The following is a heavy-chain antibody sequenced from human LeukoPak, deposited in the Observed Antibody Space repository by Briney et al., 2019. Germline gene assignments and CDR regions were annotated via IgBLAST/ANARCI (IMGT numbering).Heavy chain of an antibody. CDR3: ARDYDFWSGYYQNLPGELYYYYYGMDV. D-gene: IGHD3-3*01. J-gene: IGHJ6*02. V-gene: IGHV1-18*01. CDR2: ISAYNGNT. CDR1: GYTFTSYG. Sequence: ASVKVSCKASGYTFTSYGISWVRQAPGQGLEWMGWISAYNGNTNYAQKLQGRVTMTTDTSTSTAYMELRSLRSDDTAVYYCARDYDFWSGYYQNLPGELYYYYYGMDVWGQGTTVTVSS.